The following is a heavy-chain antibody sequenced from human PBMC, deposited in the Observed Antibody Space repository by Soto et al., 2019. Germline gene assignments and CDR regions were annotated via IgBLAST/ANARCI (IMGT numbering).Heavy chain of an antibody. J-gene: IGHJ4*02. V-gene: IGHV3-30*18. CDR3: ANPIGVDY. CDR2: ISYDGSNK. CDR1: GSTFRTYA. Sequence: PGGSLRLSCVASGSTFRTYAVSWVRQAPGKGLEWVAAISYDGSNKNYLASVEGRFTISRDNSKNTLYLQMNSLRAEDTAVYYCANPIGVDYWGQGTLVTVSS.